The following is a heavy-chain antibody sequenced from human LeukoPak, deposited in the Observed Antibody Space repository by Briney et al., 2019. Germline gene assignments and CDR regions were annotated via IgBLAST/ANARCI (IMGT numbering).Heavy chain of an antibody. D-gene: IGHD5-12*01. J-gene: IGHJ4*02. CDR3: AKGDIVGTTGENNLDY. Sequence: GGSLRLSCAASGFPFDSYAMSWVRQAPGKVLKWVSAISGSGGSTYYADYVKGRFTISRDNSKNTLYLQMNSLRAEDTAVYYCAKGDIVGTTGENNLDYWSPGTLVTVSS. CDR2: ISGSGGST. CDR1: GFPFDSYA. V-gene: IGHV3-23*01.